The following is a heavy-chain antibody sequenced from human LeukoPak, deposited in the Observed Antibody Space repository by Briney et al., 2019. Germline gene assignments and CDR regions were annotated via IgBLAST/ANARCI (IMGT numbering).Heavy chain of an antibody. J-gene: IGHJ3*02. CDR1: GYTLTELS. Sequence: GASVKVSCKVSGYTLTELSMHWVGQAPGKGLEWVGGFDPEDGGTIYAQKFQGRVTMSDATSTDTAYMELCRLRSEDTAVYSCATEGGWHPGAFDIWGQGTMVTVSS. CDR2: FDPEDGGT. D-gene: IGHD6-19*01. V-gene: IGHV1-24*01. CDR3: ATEGGWHPGAFDI.